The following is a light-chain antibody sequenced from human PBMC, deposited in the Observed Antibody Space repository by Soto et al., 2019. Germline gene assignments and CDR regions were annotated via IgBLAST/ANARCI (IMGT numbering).Light chain of an antibody. J-gene: IGKJ5*01. CDR2: DAS. CDR1: QSVSSN. Sequence: EKVVNQSPAPLSVSPGESATPSRRASQSVSSNLAWHQQKPGQAPRILMYDASTRATGISARFSGSGSGTEFTLTISSLQSEDFAVYYCQQYHNWPITFGQGTRLEIK. CDR3: QQYHNWPIT. V-gene: IGKV3-15*01.